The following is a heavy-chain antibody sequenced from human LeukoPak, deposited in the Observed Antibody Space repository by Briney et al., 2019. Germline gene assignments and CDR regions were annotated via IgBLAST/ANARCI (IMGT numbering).Heavy chain of an antibody. J-gene: IGHJ4*02. Sequence: GGSLRLSCAASGFTVSSNYMNWVRQAPGKGLEWVSVIYGGGNIYYADSVKGRFTISRDNSKNTLYLQMNSLRAEDTAVYYCARGAGYNYPYYFDYWGQGTLVTVSS. CDR3: ARGAGYNYPYYFDY. V-gene: IGHV3-53*01. CDR2: IYGGGNI. D-gene: IGHD5-24*01. CDR1: GFTVSSNY.